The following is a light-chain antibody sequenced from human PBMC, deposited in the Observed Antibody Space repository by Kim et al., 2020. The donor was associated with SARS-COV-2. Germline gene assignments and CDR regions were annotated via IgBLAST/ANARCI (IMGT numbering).Light chain of an antibody. Sequence: SASVGDRVTITCRASQDINIDLAWFQQKPGKAPKSLIYAASSLHSGVPSKFSGSRSGTDFILTITSLQPEDFGTYFCQQYKSYPITFGQGTRLELN. V-gene: IGKV1-16*02. CDR3: QQYKSYPIT. CDR2: AAS. J-gene: IGKJ5*01. CDR1: QDINID.